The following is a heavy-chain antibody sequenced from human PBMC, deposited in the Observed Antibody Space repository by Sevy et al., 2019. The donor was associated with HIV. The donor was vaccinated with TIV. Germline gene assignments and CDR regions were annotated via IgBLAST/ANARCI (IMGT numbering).Heavy chain of an antibody. CDR2: FDTEDGET. CDR3: ATNTDYGDSDY. V-gene: IGHV1-24*01. J-gene: IGHJ4*02. D-gene: IGHD4-17*01. CDR1: GYTLNELA. Sequence: ASVKVSCKVSGYTLNELAMHWVRQAPGKGLEWMGSFDTEDGETPYAQKFQGRVTMTEDTSTDTAYMELSSLRSEDTAVYYCATNTDYGDSDYWGQGTLVTVSS.